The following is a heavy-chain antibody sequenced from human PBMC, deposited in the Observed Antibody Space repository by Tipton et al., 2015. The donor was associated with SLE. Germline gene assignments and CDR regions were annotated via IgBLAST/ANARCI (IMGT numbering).Heavy chain of an antibody. CDR1: GFTFSTYE. CDR3: ARDGVAVPGPYFEY. J-gene: IGHJ4*02. V-gene: IGHV3-7*03. CDR2: INQDGSET. D-gene: IGHD6-19*01. Sequence: SLRLSCAASGFTFSTYEMHWVRQAPGKGLEWVANINQDGSETYSVDSVKGRFTISRDNGKNSLSLQMNSLRAEDTAVYYCARDGVAVPGPYFEYWGQGTLVTVSS.